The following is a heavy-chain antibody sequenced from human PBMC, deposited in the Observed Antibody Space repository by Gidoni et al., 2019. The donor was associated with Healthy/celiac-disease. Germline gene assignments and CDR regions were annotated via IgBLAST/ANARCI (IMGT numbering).Heavy chain of an antibody. J-gene: IGHJ4*02. D-gene: IGHD3-3*01. CDR1: GGSFSGYY. CDR3: ARSRVILEWYFDY. V-gene: IGHV4-34*01. Sequence: HVQLQPCGAGLLKPSATLSLTCAVYGGSFSGYYWCWIRQPPGKGLGWIGEINHSGSTNYHPSLKSRVTISVDTSKNQFSLKLSSVTAADTAVYYCARSRVILEWYFDYWGQGTLVTVSS. CDR2: INHSGST.